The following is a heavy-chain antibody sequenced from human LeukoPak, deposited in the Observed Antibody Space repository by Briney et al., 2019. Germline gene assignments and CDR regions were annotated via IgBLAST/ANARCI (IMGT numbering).Heavy chain of an antibody. CDR2: IWYDGSNK. CDR1: GFTFSSYG. CDR3: ARDMGYSGYDPDYYYYGMDV. D-gene: IGHD5-12*01. Sequence: GGSLRLSRAASGFTFSSYGMHWVRQAPGKGLEWVAVIWYDGSNKYYADSVRGRFTISRDNSKNTLYLQMNSLRAEDTAVYYCARDMGYSGYDPDYYYYGMDVWGKGTTVTVSS. J-gene: IGHJ6*04. V-gene: IGHV3-33*01.